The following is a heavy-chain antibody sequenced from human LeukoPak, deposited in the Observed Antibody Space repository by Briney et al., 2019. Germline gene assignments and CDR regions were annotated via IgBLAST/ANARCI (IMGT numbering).Heavy chain of an antibody. CDR3: ARSKDLTTVTTDY. CDR1: GASISSYY. Sequence: KPSETLSLTCSVSGASISSYYWTWIRQPPGKRLEWIGYVYYTGRTNYNPSLRGRVTISVDTSKNQFSLKLSSVTAADTAMYYCARSKDLTTVTTDYWGQGTLVTVSS. V-gene: IGHV4-59*08. J-gene: IGHJ4*02. D-gene: IGHD4-17*01. CDR2: VYYTGRT.